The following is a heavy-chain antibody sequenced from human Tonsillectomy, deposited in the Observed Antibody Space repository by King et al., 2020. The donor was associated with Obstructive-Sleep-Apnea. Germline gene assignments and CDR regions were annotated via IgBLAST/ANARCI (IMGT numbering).Heavy chain of an antibody. Sequence: QLQESGPGLVKPSETLSLACTVSGGSITSNTYYWGWIRQPPGKGLEWIGSIYYSGSTYYNPSLKSPVTMSVDTSRNQFFLKLTSVTAADTAVYYCAGHRRYYDSGGPQGGFDPWGQGTLVTVSS. J-gene: IGHJ5*02. CDR3: AGHRRYYDSGGPQGGFDP. CDR1: GGSITSNTYY. CDR2: IYYSGST. D-gene: IGHD3-22*01. V-gene: IGHV4-39*01.